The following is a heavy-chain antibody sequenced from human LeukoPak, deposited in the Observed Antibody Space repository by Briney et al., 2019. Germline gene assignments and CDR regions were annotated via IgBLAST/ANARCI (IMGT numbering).Heavy chain of an antibody. V-gene: IGHV1-2*02. CDR2: INPNSGGT. D-gene: IGHD6-19*01. J-gene: IGHJ5*02. CDR1: GGTFNNYG. CDR3: ASVRYSSGWYNWFDP. Sequence: ASVKVSCKASGGTFNNYGISWVRQAPGQGLEWMGWINPNSGGTNYAQKFQGRVTMTRDTSISTAYMELSRLRSDDTAVYYCASVRYSSGWYNWFDPWGQGTLVTVSS.